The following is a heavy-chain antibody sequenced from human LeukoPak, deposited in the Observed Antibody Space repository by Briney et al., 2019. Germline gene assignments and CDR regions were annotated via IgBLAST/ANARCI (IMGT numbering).Heavy chain of an antibody. CDR1: GYTFTDYY. V-gene: IGHV1-2*02. J-gene: IGHJ4*02. Sequence: GASVKVSCKASGYTFTDYYFHWVRQAPGQGLEWMGWINPNSGDTNYAQKFQGRVTMTRDTSISTAYMELSRLRSDDTAVYYCARGTGYSHFDYWGQGTLVTVSS. D-gene: IGHD3/OR15-3a*01. CDR2: INPNSGDT. CDR3: ARGTGYSHFDY.